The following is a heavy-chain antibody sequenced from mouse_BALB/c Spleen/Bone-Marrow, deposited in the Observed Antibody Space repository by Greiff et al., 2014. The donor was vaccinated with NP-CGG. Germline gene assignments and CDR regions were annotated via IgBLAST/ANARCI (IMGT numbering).Heavy chain of an antibody. CDR2: ISSGGGYI. D-gene: IGHD2-3*01. Sequence: EVNVVESGGGLVKPGGALNLSCAASGFTFNNYAMSWVRQTPERRLEWVATISSGGGYIYYPDSVKGQFTISRDNAKNTLYLQMSSLRSEDTAMYYCARQESIYDGYYGGFAYWGQGTLVTVSA. CDR1: GFTFNNYA. CDR3: ARQESIYDGYYGGFAY. V-gene: IGHV5-9-3*01. J-gene: IGHJ3*01.